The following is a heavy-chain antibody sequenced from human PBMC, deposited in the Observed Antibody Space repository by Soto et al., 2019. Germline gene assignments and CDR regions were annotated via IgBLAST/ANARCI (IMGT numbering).Heavy chain of an antibody. Sequence: GGSLRLSCAASGFTFSSYSMNWVRQAPGKGLEWVSSISSSSSYIYYADSVKGRFTISRDNAKNSLYLQMNSLRAEDTAVYYCARELAYGSGSYYILYYGMDVWGQGTTVTVSS. CDR1: GFTFSSYS. CDR2: ISSSSSYI. CDR3: ARELAYGSGSYYILYYGMDV. J-gene: IGHJ6*02. V-gene: IGHV3-21*01. D-gene: IGHD3-10*01.